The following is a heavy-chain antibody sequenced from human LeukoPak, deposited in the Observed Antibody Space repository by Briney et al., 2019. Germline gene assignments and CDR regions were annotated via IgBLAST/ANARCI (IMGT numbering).Heavy chain of an antibody. D-gene: IGHD3-3*01. CDR2: IYYSGST. CDR3: ARASSNYEVDY. J-gene: IGHJ4*02. CDR1: GGSISSSSYY. V-gene: IGHV4-39*01. Sequence: PSETLSLTCTVSGGSISSSSYYWGWIRQPPGKGLEWIGSIYYSGSTYYNPSLKSRVTISVDTSKNQFSLKLSSVTAADTAVYYCARASSNYEVDYWGQGTLVTVSS.